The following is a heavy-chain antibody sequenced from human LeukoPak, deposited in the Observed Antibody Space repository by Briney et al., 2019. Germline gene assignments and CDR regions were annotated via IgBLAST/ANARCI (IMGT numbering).Heavy chain of an antibody. CDR1: GFTFSSYG. J-gene: IGHJ4*02. CDR2: ISYDGSIK. Sequence: GGSLRLSCAASGFTFSSYGMNWVRQAPGKGLEWVAVISYDGSIKDYADSVKGRFTISRDNSKNTLYLQINSLRPEDTAVYYCARELEYCSGGNCYSEGSIHYWGQGTLVIVSS. V-gene: IGHV3-30*04. D-gene: IGHD2-15*01. CDR3: ARELEYCSGGNCYSEGSIHY.